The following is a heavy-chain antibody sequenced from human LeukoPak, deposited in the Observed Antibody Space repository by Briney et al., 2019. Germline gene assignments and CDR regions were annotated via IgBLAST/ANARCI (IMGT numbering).Heavy chain of an antibody. CDR3: VRGAFDF. J-gene: IGHJ3*01. Sequence: GGSLRLSCAASGFTFTNYDMHWVSQATGKRLEWVSAICTAGDTYYPGSVKGRFTISRENAKDSLYLQMNSLTAGDTAVYYCVRGAFDFWGQGTMVTVSS. CDR1: GFTFTNYD. V-gene: IGHV3-13*04. CDR2: ICTAGDT.